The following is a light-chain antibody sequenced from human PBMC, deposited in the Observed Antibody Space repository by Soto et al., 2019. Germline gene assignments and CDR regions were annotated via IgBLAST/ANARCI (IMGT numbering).Light chain of an antibody. CDR3: QKYDSAPSWT. Sequence: DIEMTQSPSSLSTSVGDRITITCRASQGIGNFLAWYQQRPGKVPRLLIYTASTLQSGVPSRFSGSGSGTDFTLTISSLQPEDVATYYCQKYDSAPSWTFGQGTKLEIK. V-gene: IGKV1-27*01. CDR2: TAS. CDR1: QGIGNF. J-gene: IGKJ1*01.